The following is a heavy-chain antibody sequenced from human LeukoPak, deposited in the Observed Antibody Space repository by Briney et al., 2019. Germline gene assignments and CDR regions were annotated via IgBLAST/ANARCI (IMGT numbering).Heavy chain of an antibody. V-gene: IGHV4-61*02. J-gene: IGHJ6*03. D-gene: IGHD3-10*01. CDR3: ARRGFTMVRGVTKNYYYYYMDV. Sequence: SQTLSLTCTVSGGSISSGSYYWSWIRQPAGKGLEWIGRIYTSGSTNYNPSLKSRVTISVDTSKNQFSLKLSSVTAADTAVYYCARRGFTMVRGVTKNYYYYYMDVWGKGTTVTISS. CDR1: GGSISSGSYY. CDR2: IYTSGST.